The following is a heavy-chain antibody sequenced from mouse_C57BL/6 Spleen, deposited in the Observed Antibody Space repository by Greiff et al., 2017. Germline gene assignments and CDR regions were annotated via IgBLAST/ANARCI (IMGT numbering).Heavy chain of an antibody. D-gene: IGHD1-1*01. V-gene: IGHV1-50*01. CDR2: IDPSDSYT. J-gene: IGHJ2*01. CDR1: GYTFTSYW. Sequence: QVQLQQPGAELVKPGASVKLSCKASGYTFTSYWMQWVKQRPGQGLEWIGEIDPSDSYTNYNQKFKGKATLTVDTSSSTAYMQLSSLTSEDSAVYYCARPRYYGSSYPDYWGQGTTLTVSS. CDR3: ARPRYYGSSYPDY.